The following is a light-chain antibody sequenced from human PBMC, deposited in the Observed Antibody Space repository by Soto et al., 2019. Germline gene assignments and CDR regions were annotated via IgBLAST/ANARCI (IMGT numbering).Light chain of an antibody. V-gene: IGKV3-20*01. J-gene: IGKJ2*01. CDR3: QKYGSSPRT. CDR2: GAS. Sequence: EIVLTQSPGTLSLSPGERATLSCRASQSVSSSYLAWYQQKPGQAPRLLIYGASSRATGIPDRFSGSGSGTHFTLTISRLEREDFAVYYCQKYGSSPRTFGQGTKLEIK. CDR1: QSVSSSY.